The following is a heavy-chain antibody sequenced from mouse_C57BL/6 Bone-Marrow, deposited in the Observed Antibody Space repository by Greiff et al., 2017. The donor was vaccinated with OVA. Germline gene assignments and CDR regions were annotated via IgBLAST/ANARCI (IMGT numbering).Heavy chain of an antibody. D-gene: IGHD2-14*01. Sequence: EVMLVESGGGLVQPGGSLKLSCAASGFTFSDYYMYWVRQTPEKRLEWVAYISNGGGSTYYPDTVKGRFTISRDNAKNTLYLQMSRLKSEDTAMYYCARRDYRREWFAYWGQGTLVTVSA. V-gene: IGHV5-12*01. CDR1: GFTFSDYY. CDR2: ISNGGGST. J-gene: IGHJ3*01. CDR3: ARRDYRREWFAY.